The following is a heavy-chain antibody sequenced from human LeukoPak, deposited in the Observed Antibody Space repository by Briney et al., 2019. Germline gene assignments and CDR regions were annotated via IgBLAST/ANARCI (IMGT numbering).Heavy chain of an antibody. CDR1: GFTFSNHG. V-gene: IGHV3-48*03. J-gene: IGHJ3*02. CDR3: ATGTMTTTAYGGFDI. Sequence: PGGSLRLSCVTSGFTFSNHGMNWVRQAPGKGLEWVAFIPDGGSRRYYADSVKGRFTVSRDNAKNSLYLQMYSLRVEDTGVYYCATGTMTTTAYGGFDIWGQGTMVTVSS. CDR2: IPDGGSRR. D-gene: IGHD4-17*01.